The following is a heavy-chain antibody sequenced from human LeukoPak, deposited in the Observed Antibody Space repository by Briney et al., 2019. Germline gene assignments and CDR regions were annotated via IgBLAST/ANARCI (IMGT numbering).Heavy chain of an antibody. D-gene: IGHD4-23*01. Sequence: SETLSLTCTVSGGSISSSSYYWAWIRQPPGKGLEWIGRMYISGETNYNPSLKSRVTVSLDTSKNHFSLRLNSVTAADTAVYFCASGIQGVGNNYWGQGTLVTVSS. CDR3: ASGIQGVGNNY. V-gene: IGHV4-39*07. J-gene: IGHJ4*02. CDR1: GGSISSSSYY. CDR2: MYISGET.